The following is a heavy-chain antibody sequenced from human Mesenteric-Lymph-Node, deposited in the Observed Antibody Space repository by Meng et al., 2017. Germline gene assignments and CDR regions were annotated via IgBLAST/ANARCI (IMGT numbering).Heavy chain of an antibody. J-gene: IGHJ4*02. CDR2: TDYRGST. V-gene: IGHV4-30-4*01. D-gene: IGHD2-2*01. Sequence: QVPLQGPGPGLVKPAQPRSLTCTVSGDSISSGEYFWSWIRQPPGKGLEWIGYTDYRGSTFYNPSLKSRVTISVDTSKNQFSLKLSSVTAADTAVYFCARGELLWDYWGQGTLVTVSS. CDR1: GDSISSGEYF. CDR3: ARGELLWDY.